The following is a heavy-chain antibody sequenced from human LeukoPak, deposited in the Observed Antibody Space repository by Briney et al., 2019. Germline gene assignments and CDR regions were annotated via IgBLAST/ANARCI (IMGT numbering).Heavy chain of an antibody. Sequence: ASVKVTCKASGYTFTGYYMHWVRQAPGQGLEWMGRINPNSGGTNYAQKLQGRVTMTRDTSISTAYMELSRLRSDDTAVYYCARPHPLAVAGRFDAFDIWGEGKMVTVSS. J-gene: IGHJ3*02. CDR1: GYTFTGYY. CDR2: INPNSGGT. V-gene: IGHV1-2*06. D-gene: IGHD6-19*01. CDR3: ARPHPLAVAGRFDAFDI.